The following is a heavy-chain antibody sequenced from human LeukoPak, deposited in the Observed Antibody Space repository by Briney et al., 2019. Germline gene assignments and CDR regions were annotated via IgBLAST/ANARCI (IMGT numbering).Heavy chain of an antibody. V-gene: IGHV1-69*13. CDR2: IIPIFGTA. J-gene: IGHJ6*03. CDR1: GGTFSSYA. Sequence: SVKVSCKASGGTFSSYAISWVRQAPGQGLEWMGGIIPIFGTANYAQKFQGRVTITADESTSTAYMELSSLRSEDTAVYYCAGGSAAPGGYYYYYMDVWGKGTTVTVSS. CDR3: AGGSAAPGGYYYYYMDV. D-gene: IGHD6-13*01.